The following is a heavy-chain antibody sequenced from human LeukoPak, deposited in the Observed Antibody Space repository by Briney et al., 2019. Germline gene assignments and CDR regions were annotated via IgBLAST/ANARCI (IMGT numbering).Heavy chain of an antibody. J-gene: IGHJ6*03. CDR1: GFTFSSYG. CDR2: IRYDGSNK. D-gene: IGHD5-18*01. CDR3: AKGQLWSTYYYYYMDV. Sequence: GGSLRLSCAASGFTFSSYGMHWVRQAPGKGLEWVAFIRYDGSNKYYADSVKGRFTISRDNSKNTLYLQMNSLRAEDTAVYFCAKGQLWSTYYYYYMDVWGKGTTVTVSS. V-gene: IGHV3-30*02.